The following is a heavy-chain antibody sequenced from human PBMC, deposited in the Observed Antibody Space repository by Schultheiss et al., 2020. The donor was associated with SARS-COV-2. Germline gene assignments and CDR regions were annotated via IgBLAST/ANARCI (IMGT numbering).Heavy chain of an antibody. CDR2: IYFNGNT. J-gene: IGHJ5*02. V-gene: IGHV4-39*07. D-gene: IGHD2-2*01. CDR3: ARLGPIVVVAGAKNWFDP. Sequence: SETLSLTCTVSGDSINSETYYWGWIRQPPGKGLEWIGSIYFNGNTYFNPSLRSRVTISVDTSKNQFSLKLSSVTAADTAVYYCARLGPIVVVAGAKNWFDPWGQGTLVTVSS. CDR1: GDSINSETYY.